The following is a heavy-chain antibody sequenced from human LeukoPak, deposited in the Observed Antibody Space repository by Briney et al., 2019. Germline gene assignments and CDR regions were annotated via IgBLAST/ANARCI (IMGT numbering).Heavy chain of an antibody. CDR1: GVTVSSNY. Sequence: GGSLRLSCAASGVTVSSNYMSWVRQAPGKGLEWVSVIYSGGSTYYVDSVKGRFTISRDNSKNTLYLQMNSLRAEDTAVYYCAKGRMTTVTTSWFDPWGQGTLVTVSS. J-gene: IGHJ5*02. CDR3: AKGRMTTVTTSWFDP. D-gene: IGHD4-17*01. V-gene: IGHV3-53*01. CDR2: IYSGGST.